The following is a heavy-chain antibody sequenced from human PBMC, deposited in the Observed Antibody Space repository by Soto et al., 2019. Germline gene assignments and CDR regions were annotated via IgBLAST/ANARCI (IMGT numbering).Heavy chain of an antibody. CDR3: ARTVAGYYYYGMDV. V-gene: IGHV3-33*01. J-gene: IGHJ6*02. D-gene: IGHD6-19*01. CDR2: IWYDGSNK. CDR1: GFTFSSYG. Sequence: QVQLVESGGGVVQPGRSLRLSCAASGFTFSSYGMHWVRQAPGKGLEGVAVIWYDGSNKYYADSVKGRFTISRDNSKNTLYLQMNSLRAEDTAVYYCARTVAGYYYYGMDVWGQGTTVTVSS.